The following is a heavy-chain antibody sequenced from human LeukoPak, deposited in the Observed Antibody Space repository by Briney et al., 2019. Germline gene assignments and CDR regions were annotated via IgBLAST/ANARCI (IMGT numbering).Heavy chain of an antibody. Sequence: ASVKVSCTASGYTFSNYAITWVRQAPGQGLEWMGWISGDNGQTKYAQNFQDRVTMTTDTPTSTAYLELKSLRSDDTAVYYCARDPGTYTGSYYGLNWGQGTLVTV. J-gene: IGHJ4*02. V-gene: IGHV1-18*01. D-gene: IGHD1-26*01. CDR2: ISGDNGQT. CDR3: ARDPGTYTGSYYGLN. CDR1: GYTFSNYA.